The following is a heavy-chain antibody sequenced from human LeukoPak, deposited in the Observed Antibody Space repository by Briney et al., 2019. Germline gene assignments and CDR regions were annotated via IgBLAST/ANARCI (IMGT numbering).Heavy chain of an antibody. D-gene: IGHD5-18*01. J-gene: IGHJ4*02. V-gene: IGHV3-30-3*01. Sequence: GRSLRLSCAASGFTISNYAMHWVRQAPGKGLEWVAIISYDGNDKYYTDSVKGRFTISRDKSKNTLYLQMNSLRAEDTAVYYCARDRDTAMGLWGQGTLVTVSS. CDR1: GFTISNYA. CDR3: ARDRDTAMGL. CDR2: ISYDGNDK.